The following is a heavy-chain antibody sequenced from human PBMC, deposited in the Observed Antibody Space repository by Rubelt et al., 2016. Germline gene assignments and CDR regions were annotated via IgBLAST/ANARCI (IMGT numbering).Heavy chain of an antibody. CDR2: ISAYNGNT. CDR1: GYTFTSYG. Sequence: QVQLVQSGAEVKKPGASVKVSCKASGYTFTSYGISWVRQAPGQGLEWMGWISAYNGNTNYAQKRQGRVTMTTANATSTAYMELRSLRSDDTAVYYCARRDGYNWDDAFDIWGQGTMVTVSS. J-gene: IGHJ3*02. CDR3: ARRDGYNWDDAFDI. V-gene: IGHV1-18*01. D-gene: IGHD5-24*01.